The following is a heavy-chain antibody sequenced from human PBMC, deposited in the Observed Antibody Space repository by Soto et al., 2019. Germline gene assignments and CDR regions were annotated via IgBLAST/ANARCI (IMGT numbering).Heavy chain of an antibody. D-gene: IGHD6-13*01. CDR3: TRDNTVAPGTFDY. J-gene: IGHJ4*02. Sequence: GGSLRLSCAASGFTFSDHYMDWVRQAPGKGLEWVGRIRNKANSYTTEYAASVKGRFSISRDDSENSLFLQMNRLKTEDTAVYYCTRDNTVAPGTFDYWGQGXXVTX. V-gene: IGHV3-72*01. CDR1: GFTFSDHY. CDR2: IRNKANSYTT.